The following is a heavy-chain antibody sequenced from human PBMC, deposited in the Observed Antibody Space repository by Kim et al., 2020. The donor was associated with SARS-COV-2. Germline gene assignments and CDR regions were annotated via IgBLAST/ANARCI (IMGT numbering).Heavy chain of an antibody. CDR1: GFTFSGYT. Sequence: GGSLRLSCAASGFTFSGYTMHWVRQASGKGLEWVGRISSKPSNYATAYAAWVKGRFTISRDDSKNTVYLQRSRLKTGDTAVYYCTRVNPIAGGWYDAFDISGHRKLVTVS. D-gene: IGHD6-19*01. CDR2: ISSKPSNYAT. CDR3: TRVNPIAGGWYDAFDI. J-gene: IGHJ3*02. V-gene: IGHV3-73*01.